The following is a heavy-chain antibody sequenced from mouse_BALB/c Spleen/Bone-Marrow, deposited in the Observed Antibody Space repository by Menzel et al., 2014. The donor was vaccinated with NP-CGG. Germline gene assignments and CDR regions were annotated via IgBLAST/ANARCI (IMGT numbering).Heavy chain of an antibody. J-gene: IGHJ2*01. V-gene: IGHV5-9-4*01. D-gene: IGHD3-1*01. CDR1: GFTFSYYG. CDR2: ISSGGSYT. CDR3: ASDSSGYFDY. Sequence: EVKLVESGGGLVKPGGSLKLSCAASGFTFSYYGMSWVRQSPEKRLEWVAEISSGGSYTYYPDTVTGRFTISRDNAKNTLCREMSSLRSEDTTMYYCASDSSGYFDYWGQGTTLTVSS.